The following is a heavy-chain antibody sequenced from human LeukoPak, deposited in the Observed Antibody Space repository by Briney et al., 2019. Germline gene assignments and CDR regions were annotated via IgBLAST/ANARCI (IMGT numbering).Heavy chain of an antibody. J-gene: IGHJ4*02. D-gene: IGHD2-15*01. V-gene: IGHV3-7*01. Sequence: PGGSLRLSCAASGFTFSNYWMRWVRQAPRKGLEWVANINQEGSGKSYLDSVKGRFTISRENAKSSLFLEMNSLRVEDTAMYFCARTWRSSSIDEWGQETLVTVSS. CDR3: ARTWRSSSIDE. CDR2: INQEGSGK. CDR1: GFTFSNYW.